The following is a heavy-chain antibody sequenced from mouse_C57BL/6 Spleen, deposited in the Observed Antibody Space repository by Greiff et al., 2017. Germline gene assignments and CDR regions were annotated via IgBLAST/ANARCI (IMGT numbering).Heavy chain of an antibody. J-gene: IGHJ4*01. CDR3: ARPVTGTGAMDY. CDR2: ISSGSSSI. CDR1: GFTFTDYG. Sequence: DVMLVEPGGGFVKPGGSLKLSCAASGFTFTDYGMHWVRQAPEQGLEWVAYISSGSSSIYYADTVKGRYTISRDNAKHTLFLQMTSLRSEDTAMYYCARPVTGTGAMDYWGQGTSVTVSS. V-gene: IGHV5-17*01. D-gene: IGHD4-1*01.